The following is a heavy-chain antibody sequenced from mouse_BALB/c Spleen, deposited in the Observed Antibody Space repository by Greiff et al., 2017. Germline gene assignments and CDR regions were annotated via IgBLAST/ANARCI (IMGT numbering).Heavy chain of an antibody. CDR2: ISSGSSTI. V-gene: IGHV5-17*02. CDR1: GFTFSSFG. Sequence: EVMLVESGGGLVQPGGSRKLSCAASGFTFSSFGMHWVRQAPGKGLEWVAYISSGSSTIYYADTVKGRFTISRDNPKNTLFLQMTSLRSEDTAMYYCARRGGNYEMDYGGQGTSVTVSS. D-gene: IGHD2-1*01. J-gene: IGHJ4*01. CDR3: ARRGGNYEMDY.